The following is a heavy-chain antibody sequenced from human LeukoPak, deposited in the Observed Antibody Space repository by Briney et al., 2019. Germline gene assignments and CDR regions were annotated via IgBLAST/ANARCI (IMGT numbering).Heavy chain of an antibody. V-gene: IGHV1-18*01. D-gene: IGHD2-2*01. J-gene: IGHJ6*02. CDR1: GYMFTNYG. CDR2: ISPYNGKT. CDR3: ARESYCSSTSCYSDHYYYGMDV. Sequence: ASVKVSCKASGYMFTNYGISWVRQAPGQGLEWMGWISPYNGKTNYAQKLQGRVTMTTDTSTSTAYMELRSLRSDDTAVYYCARESYCSSTSCYSDHYYYGMDVWGQGTTVTVSS.